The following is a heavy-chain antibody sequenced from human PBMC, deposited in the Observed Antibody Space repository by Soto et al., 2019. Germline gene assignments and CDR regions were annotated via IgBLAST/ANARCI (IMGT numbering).Heavy chain of an antibody. Sequence: EVQLVESGGGLVQPGGSLRVSCAASGFSFSSYWMHWVRQAPGKGLVWVSRIPSDGAGTTYADFVKGRFTISRDNAKNTVYLQMDSLRVDDTAVYYCARDRVEVAALDYWGQGTLVTVSS. CDR1: GFSFSSYW. CDR2: IPSDGAGT. D-gene: IGHD6-19*01. V-gene: IGHV3-74*01. J-gene: IGHJ4*02. CDR3: ARDRVEVAALDY.